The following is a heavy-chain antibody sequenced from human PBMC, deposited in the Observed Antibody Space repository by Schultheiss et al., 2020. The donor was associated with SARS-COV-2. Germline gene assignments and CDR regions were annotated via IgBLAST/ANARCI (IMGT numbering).Heavy chain of an antibody. CDR3: ARTIGYSYGYYYYYMDV. CDR1: GFTFTSYA. Sequence: GESLKISCAASGFTFTSYAMSWVRQAPGKGLEWVANIKQDGSEKYYVDSVKGRFTISRDNAKNSLYLQMNSLRAEDTAVYYCARTIGYSYGYYYYYMDVWGKGTTVTVSS. D-gene: IGHD5-18*01. V-gene: IGHV3-7*01. CDR2: IKQDGSEK. J-gene: IGHJ6*03.